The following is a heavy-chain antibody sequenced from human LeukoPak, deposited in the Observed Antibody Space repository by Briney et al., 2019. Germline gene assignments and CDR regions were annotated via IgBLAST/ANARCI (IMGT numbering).Heavy chain of an antibody. Sequence: SETLSLTCTVSGGSISSSSYYWGWIRQPPGKGLEWIGNIYDSGSTYYNPSLKSRVTISVDTSKNQFSLKLSSVTAADTAVYYCARGYYYDSSGYSYYFDYWGQGTLVTVSS. CDR1: GGSISSSSYY. CDR3: ARGYYYDSSGYSYYFDY. CDR2: IYDSGST. V-gene: IGHV4-39*01. D-gene: IGHD3-22*01. J-gene: IGHJ4*02.